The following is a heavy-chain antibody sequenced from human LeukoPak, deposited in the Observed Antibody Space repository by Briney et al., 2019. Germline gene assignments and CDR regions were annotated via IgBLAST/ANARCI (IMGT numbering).Heavy chain of an antibody. Sequence: PGGSLRLSCAASGFTVSSNYMSWVRQAPGKGLEWVSVIYSGGSTYYADSVKGRFAISRDNAKNTLYLQMNNLRAEDTAVYYCARRSAVAGTGDYWGQGTLVTVSS. J-gene: IGHJ4*02. CDR1: GFTVSSNY. CDR2: IYSGGST. D-gene: IGHD6-19*01. CDR3: ARRSAVAGTGDY. V-gene: IGHV3-66*01.